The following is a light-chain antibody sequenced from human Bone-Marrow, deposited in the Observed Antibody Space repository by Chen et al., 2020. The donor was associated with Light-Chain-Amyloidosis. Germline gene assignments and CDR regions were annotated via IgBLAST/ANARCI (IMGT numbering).Light chain of an antibody. Sequence: YEMTQPPSVSVSPGQTASITGSGNNLGGRYVCWYQQKPSQSPVLVIYQDEKRPSGIPERFSCTNSGNTASLAISGTVFMDLADYFCHTWDKSTASFCGGTKLTAL. CDR2: QDE. CDR3: HTWDKSTAS. V-gene: IGLV3-1*01. J-gene: IGLJ2*01. CDR1: NLGGRY.